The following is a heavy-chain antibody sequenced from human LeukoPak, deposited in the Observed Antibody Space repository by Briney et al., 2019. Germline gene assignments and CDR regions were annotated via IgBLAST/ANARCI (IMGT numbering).Heavy chain of an antibody. CDR2: INPNSGGT. CDR3: ATDNYGTLDY. J-gene: IGHJ4*02. D-gene: IGHD3-16*01. V-gene: IGHV1-2*02. Sequence: GASVKVSCKASGYTFTGYYMHWVRQAPGQGLEWMGWINPNSGGTNYAQKFQGRVTMTRDTSISTVYLDLSGLTFDDTAVYYCATDNYGTLDYWGQGTLVTVSS. CDR1: GYTFTGYY.